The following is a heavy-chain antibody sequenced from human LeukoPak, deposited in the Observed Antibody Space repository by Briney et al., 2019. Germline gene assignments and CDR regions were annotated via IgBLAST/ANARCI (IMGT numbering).Heavy chain of an antibody. Sequence: GRSLRLSCAASGFTFSSYAMHWVRQAPGKGLEWVAVISYDGSNKYYADSVKGRFTISRDNSKNTLYLQMNSLRAEDTAVYYCARGEDDYGDYFDYWAREPWSPSPQ. CDR3: ARGEDDYGDYFDY. J-gene: IGHJ4*02. CDR2: ISYDGSNK. V-gene: IGHV3-30-3*01. CDR1: GFTFSSYA. D-gene: IGHD4-17*01.